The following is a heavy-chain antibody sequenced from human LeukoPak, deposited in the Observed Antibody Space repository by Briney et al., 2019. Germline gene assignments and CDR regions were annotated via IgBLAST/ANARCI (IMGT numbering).Heavy chain of an antibody. J-gene: IGHJ4*02. V-gene: IGHV3-30-3*01. D-gene: IGHD3-22*01. CDR2: ISYDGSNK. Sequence: GGSLRLSCAASGFTFSSYAMHWVRQAPGKGLEWVAVISYDGSNKYYADSVKGRFTISRDNSKNTLYLQMNNLRAEDTAVYYCARSGLGLVTTTDWGQGTLVTVSS. CDR3: ARSGLGLVTTTD. CDR1: GFTFSSYA.